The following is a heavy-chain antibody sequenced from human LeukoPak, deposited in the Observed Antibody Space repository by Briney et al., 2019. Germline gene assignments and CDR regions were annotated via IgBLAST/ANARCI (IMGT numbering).Heavy chain of an antibody. CDR2: INAGNGNT. J-gene: IGHJ4*02. V-gene: IGHV1-3*01. CDR1: GYTFTSYA. CDR3: ARDMYGSGDQDY. Sequence: ASVKVSCKASGYTFTSYAMHWVRQAPGQRLEWMGWINAGNGNTKYSQKFQGRVTITRDTSASTAYMELSSLRSEDTAVYYCARDMYGSGDQDYWGQGTVVTVSS. D-gene: IGHD4-17*01.